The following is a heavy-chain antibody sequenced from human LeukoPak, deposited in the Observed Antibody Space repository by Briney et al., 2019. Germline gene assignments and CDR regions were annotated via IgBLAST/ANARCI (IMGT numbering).Heavy chain of an antibody. V-gene: IGHV3-21*01. J-gene: IGHJ4*02. CDR2: ISSSSSYI. CDR1: GFTFSSYS. D-gene: IGHD4-23*01. CDR3: ARDDYGGNSVPAN. Sequence: PGGSLRLSCAASGFTFSSYSMNWVRQAPGKGLEWVSSISSSSSYIYYADSVKGRFTISRDSAKNSLYLQMNSLRAEDTAVYYCARDDYGGNSVPANWGQGTLVTVSS.